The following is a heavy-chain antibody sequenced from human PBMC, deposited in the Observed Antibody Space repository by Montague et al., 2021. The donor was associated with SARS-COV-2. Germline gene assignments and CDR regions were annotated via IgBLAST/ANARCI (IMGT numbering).Heavy chain of an antibody. CDR3: ARTSDPSNFDSTGYYGAFDV. J-gene: IGHJ3*01. V-gene: IGHV4-59*01. Sequence: SETLSLTCTVSGATISSDYWSWIRQSPGKGLEWIGYMSYSGSATXNPSLESRVAISRDTSKNQFSLTLIPATAADTAIYYCARTSDPSNFDSTGYYGAFDVWGQGTTVIVS. D-gene: IGHD3-22*01. CDR1: GATISSDY. CDR2: MSYSGSA.